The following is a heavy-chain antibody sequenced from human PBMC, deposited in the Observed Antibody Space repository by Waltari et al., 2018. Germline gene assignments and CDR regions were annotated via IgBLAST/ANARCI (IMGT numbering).Heavy chain of an antibody. D-gene: IGHD1-26*01. CDR3: ARGKESGGSYSNLPDY. CDR2: MNPNSGNT. Sequence: VQLVQSGAEVKKPGATVKISCKASGYPFTDYYMHWVQQAPGKGLEWMGWMNPNSGNTGYAQKFQGRVTMTRNTSISTAYMELSSLRSEDTAVYYCARGKESGGSYSNLPDYWGQGTLVTVSS. CDR1: GYPFTDYY. J-gene: IGHJ4*02. V-gene: IGHV1-8*02.